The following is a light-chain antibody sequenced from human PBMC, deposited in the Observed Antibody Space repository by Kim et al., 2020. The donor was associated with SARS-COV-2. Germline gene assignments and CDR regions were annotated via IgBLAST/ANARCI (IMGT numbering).Light chain of an antibody. CDR2: DNK. CDR3: QSYNNGNQV. J-gene: IGLJ2*01. CDR1: SGSIANNY. Sequence: GNTVTIPCPRSSGSIANNYVQWYQQRPGSAPTIVIDDNKQRPSGVPDRFSGSIDSSSNSASLSISGLRTEDEADYYCQSYNNGNQVFGGGTQLTVL. V-gene: IGLV6-57*03.